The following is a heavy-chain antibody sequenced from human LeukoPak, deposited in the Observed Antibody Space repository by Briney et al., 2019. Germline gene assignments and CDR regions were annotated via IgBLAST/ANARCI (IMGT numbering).Heavy chain of an antibody. CDR2: IYYSGST. CDR1: GGSISSSSYS. CDR3: ARGRLRITMIVVARRVNWFDP. V-gene: IGHV4-39*07. J-gene: IGHJ5*02. D-gene: IGHD3-22*01. Sequence: PSETLSLTCTVSGGSISSSSYSWGWIRQPPGKGLEWIGSIYYSGSTYYNPSLKSRVTISVDTSKNQFSLKLSSVTAADTAVYYCARGRLRITMIVVARRVNWFDPWGQGTLVTVSS.